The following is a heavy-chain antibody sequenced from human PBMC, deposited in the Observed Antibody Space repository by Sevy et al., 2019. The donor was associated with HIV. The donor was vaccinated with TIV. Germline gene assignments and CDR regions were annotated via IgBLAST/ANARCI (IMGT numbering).Heavy chain of an antibody. V-gene: IGHV1-8*01. D-gene: IGHD3-22*01. J-gene: IGHJ4*02. CDR2: MNPNSGNT. CDR1: GYTFTSYD. Sequence: ASVKVSCKASGYTFTSYDINWVRQATGQGLEWMGWMNPNSGNTGYAQKFQGRVTMTRNTSISTAYMELSSLRSEDMAVYYCAMTYYYDSSGYYYRDYFDYWGQGTLVTVSS. CDR3: AMTYYYDSSGYYYRDYFDY.